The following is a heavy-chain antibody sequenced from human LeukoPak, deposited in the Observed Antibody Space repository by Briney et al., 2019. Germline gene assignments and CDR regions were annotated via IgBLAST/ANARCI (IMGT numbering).Heavy chain of an antibody. J-gene: IGHJ6*02. D-gene: IGHD2-2*01. CDR2: ISYDGSNK. CDR3: AKRVIGVVPAALYYYGMDV. CDR1: GFTFSSYG. V-gene: IGHV3-30*18. Sequence: PGRSLRLSCAASGFTFSSYGMHWVRQAPGKGLEWVAVISYDGSNKYYADSVKGRFTISRDNSKNTLYLQMNSLRAEDTAVYYCAKRVIGVVPAALYYYGMDVWGQGTTVTVSS.